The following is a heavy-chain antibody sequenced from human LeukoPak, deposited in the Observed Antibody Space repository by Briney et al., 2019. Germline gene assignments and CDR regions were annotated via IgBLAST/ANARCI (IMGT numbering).Heavy chain of an antibody. CDR3: ARDPYYYDSSGYFDY. D-gene: IGHD3-22*01. V-gene: IGHV3-48*03. Sequence: QPGGSLRLSCAASGFTFSSYEMNWVRQAPGKGLEWVSYISSSGSTIYYADSVKGRFTISRDNAKNSLYLQMNSQRAEDTAVYYCARDPYYYDSSGYFDYWGQGTLVTVSS. CDR2: ISSSGSTI. J-gene: IGHJ4*02. CDR1: GFTFSSYE.